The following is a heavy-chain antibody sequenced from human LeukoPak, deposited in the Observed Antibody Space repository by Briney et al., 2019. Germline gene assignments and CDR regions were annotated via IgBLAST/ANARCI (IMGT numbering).Heavy chain of an antibody. D-gene: IGHD2-8*01. V-gene: IGHV4-59*08. Sequence: SETLSLTCAVYGGSISSYYWSWIRQPPGKGLEWIGYIYYSGSTNYNPSLKRRVTISVDTSKNQFSLKLSSVTAADTAVYYCARHPLYCTNGVCLNWFDPWGQGTLVTVSS. CDR3: ARHPLYCTNGVCLNWFDP. CDR2: IYYSGST. J-gene: IGHJ5*02. CDR1: GGSISSYY.